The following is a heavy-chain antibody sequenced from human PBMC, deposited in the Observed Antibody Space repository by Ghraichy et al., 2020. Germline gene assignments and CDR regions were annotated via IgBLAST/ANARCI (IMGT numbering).Heavy chain of an antibody. CDR1: GFTFSSYA. CDR2: ISSNGGST. Sequence: GESLNISCSASGFTFSSYAMHWVRQAPGKGLEYVSAISSNGGSTYYADSVKGRFTISRDNSKNTLYLQMSSLRAEDTAVYYCVNHDYYGSGSYYYGMDVWGQGTTVTVSS. V-gene: IGHV3-64D*06. CDR3: VNHDYYGSGSYYYGMDV. D-gene: IGHD3-10*01. J-gene: IGHJ6*02.